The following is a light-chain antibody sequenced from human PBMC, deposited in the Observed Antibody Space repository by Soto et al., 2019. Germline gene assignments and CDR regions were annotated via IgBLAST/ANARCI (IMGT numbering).Light chain of an antibody. V-gene: IGKV1-5*01. Sequence: IQLTQSPSSLSSSVGDRVTITCRASQSVSNWLAWYQQKRGKAPELLIYDASSLKSGVPSRFSGSGSGTEFTLTISSLQPDDFATYYCQQYNTYSAFGQGTKVDIK. J-gene: IGKJ1*01. CDR2: DAS. CDR3: QQYNTYSA. CDR1: QSVSNW.